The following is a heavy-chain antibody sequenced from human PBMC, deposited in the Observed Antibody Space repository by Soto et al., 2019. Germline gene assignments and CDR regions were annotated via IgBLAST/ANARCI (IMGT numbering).Heavy chain of an antibody. V-gene: IGHV5-51*01. CDR2: IYPSDSDT. CDR3: VRQGKGDAFDI. J-gene: IGHJ3*02. Sequence: PGESLKISCKGSGYSFTSYWIGWVRQMPGKGLEGMGVIYPSDSDTRYSPSFQGQVTISADKSISTAYLQWSSLKASDTAIYYCVRQGKGDAFDIWGQGTMVTVSS. CDR1: GYSFTSYW.